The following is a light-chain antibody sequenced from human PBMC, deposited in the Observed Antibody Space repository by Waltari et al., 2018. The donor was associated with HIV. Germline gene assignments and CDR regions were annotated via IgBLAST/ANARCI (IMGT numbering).Light chain of an antibody. CDR2: GYS. J-gene: IGLJ3*02. V-gene: IGLV1-40*01. Sequence: SVLTQPPSVSGAPGQWVTISCTGNNSNIGAGYDVHWYRQFPGSAPDLVVCGYSSRPLGVPYRFSGSKSGVSASLDISGLQTEDEADYYCQSYDNHLSGLWVFGGGTKLTVL. CDR3: QSYDNHLSGLWV. CDR1: NSNIGAGYD.